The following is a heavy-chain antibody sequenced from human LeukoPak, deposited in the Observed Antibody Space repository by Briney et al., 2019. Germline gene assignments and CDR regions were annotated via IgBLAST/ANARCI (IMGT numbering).Heavy chain of an antibody. D-gene: IGHD4-23*01. V-gene: IGHV4-59*12. CDR1: GGSISSYY. CDR3: ARGPNYGGNSKDFDY. Sequence: PSETLSLTCTVSGGSISSYYWSWIRQPPGKRLEWIGYIFYSGSTNYNPSLKSRVTISGHTSKNQFSLKLSSVTAADTAVYYCARGPNYGGNSKDFDYWGQGTLVTVSS. J-gene: IGHJ4*02. CDR2: IFYSGST.